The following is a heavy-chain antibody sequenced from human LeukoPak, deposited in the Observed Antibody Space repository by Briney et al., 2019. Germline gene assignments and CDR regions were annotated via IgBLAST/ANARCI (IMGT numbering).Heavy chain of an antibody. CDR1: GGSISSSSYY. CDR2: IYYSGSN. J-gene: IGHJ4*02. CDR3: ARLGRYFDSLSAFDY. D-gene: IGHD3-9*01. Sequence: PSETLSLTCTVSGGSISSSSYYWGWIRQPPGKGLEWIGSIYYSGSNYYNPSLKSRVTISVDTSKNQFSLKLSSVTAADTAVYYCARLGRYFDSLSAFDYWGQGTLVTVSS. V-gene: IGHV4-39*01.